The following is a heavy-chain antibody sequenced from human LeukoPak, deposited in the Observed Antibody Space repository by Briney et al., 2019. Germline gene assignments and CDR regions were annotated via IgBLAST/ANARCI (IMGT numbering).Heavy chain of an antibody. D-gene: IGHD4-17*01. J-gene: IGHJ4*02. CDR2: IKQDGSEK. V-gene: IGHV3-7*01. CDR3: ARRGATVTDD. CDR1: GFTFIGYW. Sequence: PGGSLRLSCAASGFTFIGYWMSWVRQAPGKGLEWVANIKQDGSEKYYVDSVKGRFTISRDNAKNSVYLQMNSLRAEDTAVYYCARRGATVTDDWGQGTLVTVSS.